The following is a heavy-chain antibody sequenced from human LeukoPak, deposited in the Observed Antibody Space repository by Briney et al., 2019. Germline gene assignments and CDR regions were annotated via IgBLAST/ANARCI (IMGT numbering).Heavy chain of an antibody. D-gene: IGHD5-18*01. Sequence: PGGSLRLSCTASGFTFSNAWMSWVRQAPGKGLEWVGRIKSKTDGGTTDYAAPVKGRFTISRDDSKNTLYLQMNSLKTEDTAVYYCTTESDGYSYGNDAFDIWGQGTMVTVSS. V-gene: IGHV3-15*01. CDR1: GFTFSNAW. J-gene: IGHJ3*02. CDR3: TTESDGYSYGNDAFDI. CDR2: IKSKTDGGTT.